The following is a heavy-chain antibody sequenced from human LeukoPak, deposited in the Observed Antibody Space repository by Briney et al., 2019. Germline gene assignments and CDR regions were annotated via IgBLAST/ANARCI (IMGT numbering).Heavy chain of an antibody. V-gene: IGHV3-53*01. Sequence: GGSLRLSCAASGSTFSSYSMNWVRQAPGKGLEWVSVIYSGGSTYYADSVKGRFTISRDNSKNTLYLQMNSLRAEDTAVYYCARTYYDSSGYYIGYFDYWGQGTLVTVSS. J-gene: IGHJ4*02. CDR1: GSTFSSYS. D-gene: IGHD3-22*01. CDR3: ARTYYDSSGYYIGYFDY. CDR2: IYSGGST.